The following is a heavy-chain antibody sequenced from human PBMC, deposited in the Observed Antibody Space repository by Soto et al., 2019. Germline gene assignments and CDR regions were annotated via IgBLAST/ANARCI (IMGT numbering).Heavy chain of an antibody. CDR2: ISHDGSNE. CDR3: ARTRVGVFLVDY. D-gene: IGHD3-16*01. V-gene: IGHV3-30*03. Sequence: GGSLRLSCAVSGFTLGSYGMHWVRQAPGKGLEWVAVISHDGSNEYYADSVKGRFSISRDNSKNTLHLQVNDLRAEDTAVYYCARTRVGVFLVDYWGQGTLVTVSS. CDR1: GFTLGSYG. J-gene: IGHJ4*02.